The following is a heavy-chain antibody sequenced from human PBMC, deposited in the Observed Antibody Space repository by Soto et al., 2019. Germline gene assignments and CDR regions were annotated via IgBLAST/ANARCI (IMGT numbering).Heavy chain of an antibody. V-gene: IGHV3-7*03. CDR3: ARIPCIAGSCFYDS. CDR2: ISPNGRDE. CDR1: GFTFSNYW. D-gene: IGHD2-15*01. Sequence: AGGSLRLSCAASGFTFSNYWMSWVRQASGKGLEWVANISPNGRDERYVDSARGRVTISRDNANNVLYLQMNSLRDDDSAVYFCARIPCIAGSCFYDSWGQGTLVTVSS. J-gene: IGHJ4*02.